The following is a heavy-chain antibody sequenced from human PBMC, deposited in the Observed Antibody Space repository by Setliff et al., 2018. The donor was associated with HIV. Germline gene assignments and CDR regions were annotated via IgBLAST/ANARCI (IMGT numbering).Heavy chain of an antibody. CDR2: TFYSGST. V-gene: IGHV4-39*01. D-gene: IGHD3-10*01. J-gene: IGHJ4*02. CDR1: SGSISSSNHY. Sequence: PSETLSLTCTVSSGSISSSNHYWGWIRQPPGKGLEWIGSTFYSGSTDYNPSLKSRVTMSVDTSTNQFSLKLNSVTAADTAVYYCARHSSYYQYFDYWGQGSLVTVSS. CDR3: ARHSSYYQYFDY.